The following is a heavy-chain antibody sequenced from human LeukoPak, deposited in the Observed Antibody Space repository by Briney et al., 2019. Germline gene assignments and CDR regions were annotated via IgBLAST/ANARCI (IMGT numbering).Heavy chain of an antibody. D-gene: IGHD1-26*01. Sequence: SQTLSLTCAISGDSVSSNTAAWNWIRQSSSRGLEWLGRTYYRSKWYNDYAVSVKSRVTINPDTSKNQFSLQLNSVTPEDTAMYYCARTAIGGNYFDYWGQGTLVTVSS. V-gene: IGHV6-1*01. CDR1: GDSVSSNTAA. J-gene: IGHJ4*02. CDR3: ARTAIGGNYFDY. CDR2: TYYRSKWYN.